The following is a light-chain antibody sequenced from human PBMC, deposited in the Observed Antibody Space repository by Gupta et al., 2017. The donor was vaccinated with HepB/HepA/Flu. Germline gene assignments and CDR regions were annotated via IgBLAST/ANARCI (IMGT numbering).Light chain of an antibody. J-gene: IGKJ1*01. Sequence: TQMPHSPSSVSASVGDRVTITCRASQGISRWLAWYQQKPGKAPKLLIYAASRVKSGVPSRFSGSGSGTDFTLTISSRQPEDFATYYCQQENSFPWAFGQGTQVEIK. CDR3: QQENSFPWA. CDR2: AAS. V-gene: IGKV1D-12*01. CDR1: QGISRW.